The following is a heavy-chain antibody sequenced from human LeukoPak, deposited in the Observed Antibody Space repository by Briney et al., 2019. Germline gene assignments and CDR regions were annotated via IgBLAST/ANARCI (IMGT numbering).Heavy chain of an antibody. V-gene: IGHV3-21*03. J-gene: IGHJ4*02. CDR1: GFTFSSYS. CDR3: TRDPPTANWYSSSWADY. D-gene: IGHD6-13*01. CDR2: ISSSSSYI. Sequence: GGSLRLSCAASGFTFSSYSMNWVRQAPGKGLEWVSSISSSSSYIYYADSVKGRFTISRDNSKNTLFLQMNSLKIEDTAVYYCTRDPPTANWYSSSWADYWGQGTLVTVSS.